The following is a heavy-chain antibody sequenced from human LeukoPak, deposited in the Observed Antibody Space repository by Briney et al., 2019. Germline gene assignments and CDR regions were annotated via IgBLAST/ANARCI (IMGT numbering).Heavy chain of an antibody. CDR1: GFTFDDYA. Sequence: GSLSLSCAASGFTFDDYAMHWVRQAPGKGLEWVSLINGDGGSTYYADSVKGRFTISRDNSKNSLYLQMNSLRTEDTALYYCANDVDTAMPRDYWGQGTLVTVSS. CDR2: INGDGGST. D-gene: IGHD5-18*01. J-gene: IGHJ4*02. V-gene: IGHV3-43*02. CDR3: ANDVDTAMPRDY.